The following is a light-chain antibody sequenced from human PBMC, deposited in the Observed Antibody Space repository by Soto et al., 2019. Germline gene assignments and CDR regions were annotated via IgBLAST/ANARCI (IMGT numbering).Light chain of an antibody. CDR1: SSNIGAGFD. J-gene: IGLJ1*01. Sequence: SVLTQSPSVSGAPGQRVTISCTGSSSNIGAGFDVHWYQQLPGTAPKLLIFGHSNRPSGVPDRFSGSKSGTSASLAITGLQPEDEADYYCQSYDGSLSGYVFGTGTKVTVL. CDR3: QSYDGSLSGYV. CDR2: GHS. V-gene: IGLV1-40*01.